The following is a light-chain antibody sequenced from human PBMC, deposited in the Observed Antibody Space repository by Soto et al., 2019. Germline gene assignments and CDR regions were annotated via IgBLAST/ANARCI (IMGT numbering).Light chain of an antibody. V-gene: IGLV2-23*01. CDR2: EGS. CDR1: SSDVGSYNL. J-gene: IGLJ2*01. CDR3: STFAVSPVI. Sequence: QSALTQPASVSGSPGQSITISCTGTSSDVGSYNLVSWYQQHPGKAPKLMIYEGSKRPSGVSNRFSGSKSGNTASLTISGLQAEDEADYYCSTFAVSPVIFGGGTKVTVL.